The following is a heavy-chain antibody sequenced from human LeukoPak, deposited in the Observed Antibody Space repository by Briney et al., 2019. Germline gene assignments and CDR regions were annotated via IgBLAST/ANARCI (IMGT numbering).Heavy chain of an antibody. D-gene: IGHD3-10*01. J-gene: IGHJ5*02. CDR3: ASRRGVYRDWFDP. V-gene: IGHV3-21*01. CDR1: GFTFSDYS. CDR2: ISSGSSYI. Sequence: GGSLRLSCAASGFTFSDYSMNGVRQAPGKGLEWVSSISSGSSYIYYADSVKGRFTISRDNANNSLYLQMNSLRAEDTAVYYSASRRGVYRDWFDPWGQGTLVTVSS.